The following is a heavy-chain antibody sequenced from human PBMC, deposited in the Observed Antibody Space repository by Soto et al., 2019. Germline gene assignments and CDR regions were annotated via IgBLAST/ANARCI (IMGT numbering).Heavy chain of an antibody. D-gene: IGHD6-19*01. CDR3: AKGGRQWLVTSDFNY. CDR2: VSHDGRNT. V-gene: IGHV3-30*18. CDR1: GFTFSDYA. Sequence: VQLVESGGGVVQPGRSLRLSCAASGFTFSDYAMHWVRQAPGKGLEWVAVVSHDGRNTHYADSVKGRFTISRDSSKNTVALEMSSLRAEDTAVYYCAKGGRQWLVTSDFNYWGQGALVTVSS. J-gene: IGHJ4*02.